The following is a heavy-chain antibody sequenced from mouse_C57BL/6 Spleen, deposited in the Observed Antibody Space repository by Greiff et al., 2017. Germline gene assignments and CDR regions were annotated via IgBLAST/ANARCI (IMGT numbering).Heavy chain of an antibody. CDR1: GFTFSSYA. V-gene: IGHV5-9-1*02. Sequence: EVHLVESGEGLVKPGGSLKLSCAASGFTFSSYAMSWVRQTPEKRLEWVAYISSGGDYIYYADTVKGRFTISRDNARNTLYLQMSSLKSEDTAMYYCTRGVAVGYYFYYWGQGTTLTVSS. CDR2: ISSGGDYI. CDR3: TRGVAVGYYFYY. J-gene: IGHJ2*01. D-gene: IGHD1-1*01.